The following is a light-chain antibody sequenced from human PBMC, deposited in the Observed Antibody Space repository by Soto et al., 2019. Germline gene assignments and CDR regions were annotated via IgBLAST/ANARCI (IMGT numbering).Light chain of an antibody. J-gene: IGLJ1*01. Sequence: QSALTQPASVSGSPGQSITISCTGTSSDVGGYNYVSWYQQHPGKAPKLMIYDVSNRPSGVSNRFSGSKSGNTASLTISGLQAEDEADYYCSSYTSSSTVFGPGTKVTVL. CDR2: DVS. CDR3: SSYTSSSTV. V-gene: IGLV2-14*01. CDR1: SSDVGGYNY.